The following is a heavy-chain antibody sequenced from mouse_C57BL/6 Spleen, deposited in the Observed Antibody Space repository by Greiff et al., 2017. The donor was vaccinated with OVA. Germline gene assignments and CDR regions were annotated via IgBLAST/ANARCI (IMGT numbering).Heavy chain of an antibody. V-gene: IGHV1-26*01. CDR2: INPNNGGT. Sequence: EVQLQQSGPELVKPGASVKISCKASGYTFTDYYMNWVKQSHGKSLEWIGDINPNNGGTSYNQKFKGKATLTVDKSSSTAYMELRSLTSEDSAVYYCVAYDYYAMDYWGQGTSVTVSS. CDR3: VAYDYYAMDY. J-gene: IGHJ4*01. CDR1: GYTFTDYY. D-gene: IGHD1-1*01.